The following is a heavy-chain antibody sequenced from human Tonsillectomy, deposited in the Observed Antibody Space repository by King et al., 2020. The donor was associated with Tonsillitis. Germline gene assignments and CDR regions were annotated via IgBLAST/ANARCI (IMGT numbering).Heavy chain of an antibody. CDR3: ARTLSWDLLNL. J-gene: IGHJ5*02. V-gene: IGHV3-74*01. D-gene: IGHD1-26*01. Sequence: VQLVESGGGLVQPGGSLRLSCAASGFTFSTYCMHWVRQAPGKGLVWVSRINTDGSSTNYADSVKGRFTISRDNAKNTLYLQLNSLRADDTAVYYCARTLSWDLLNLWGQGTLVSVSS. CDR2: INTDGSST. CDR1: GFTFSTYC.